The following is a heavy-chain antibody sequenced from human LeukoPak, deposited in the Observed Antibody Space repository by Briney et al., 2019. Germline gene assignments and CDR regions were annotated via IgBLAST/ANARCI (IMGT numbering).Heavy chain of an antibody. CDR1: GVSISSGGYY. D-gene: IGHD2-2*03. Sequence: PSETLSLTCTVSGVSISSGGYYWSWIRQHPGKGLEWIGYIYYSGSTYYNPSLKSRVTISVDTSKNQFSLKLSSVTAADTAVYYCASDGSARNAFDIWGQGTMVTVSS. V-gene: IGHV4-31*03. CDR2: IYYSGST. CDR3: ASDGSARNAFDI. J-gene: IGHJ3*02.